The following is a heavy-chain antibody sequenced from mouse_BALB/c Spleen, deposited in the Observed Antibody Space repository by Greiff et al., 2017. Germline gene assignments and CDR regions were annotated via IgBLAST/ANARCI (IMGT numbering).Heavy chain of an antibody. CDR1: GYTFTSYW. D-gene: IGHD2-14*01. CDR3: ATYYRYLFDY. V-gene: IGHV1-69*02. CDR2: IDPSDSET. J-gene: IGHJ2*01. Sequence: QVQLQQPGAELVKPGAPVKLSCKASGYTFTSYWMNWVKQRPGRGLEWIGRIDPSDSETHYNQKFKDKATLTVDKSSSTAYIQLSSLTSEDSAVYYCATYYRYLFDYWGQGTTLTVSS.